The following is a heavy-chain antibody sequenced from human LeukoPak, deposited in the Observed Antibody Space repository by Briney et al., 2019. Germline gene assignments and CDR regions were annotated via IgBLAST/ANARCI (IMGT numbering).Heavy chain of an antibody. CDR1: GFTFSSYW. D-gene: IGHD3-22*01. CDR2: INRDGSTT. V-gene: IGHV3-74*01. Sequence: GGSLRLSCAASGFTFSSYWMHWVRQAPGKGLVWVSPINRDGSTTRYADSVKGRFTISRDNGKNTVYLQMNRLRAEDTAVYYCVRKYFDSGSSYWGDSWGQGTLVTVSS. CDR3: VRKYFDSGSSYWGDS. J-gene: IGHJ5*01.